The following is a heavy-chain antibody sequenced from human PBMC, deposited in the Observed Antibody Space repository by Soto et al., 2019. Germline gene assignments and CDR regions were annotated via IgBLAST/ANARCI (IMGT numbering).Heavy chain of an antibody. CDR3: ARGPYYDFWSGYHTPYYYGMDV. D-gene: IGHD3-3*01. J-gene: IGHJ6*02. CDR2: ISSSGSTI. CDR1: GFTFSSYE. V-gene: IGHV3-48*03. Sequence: GGSLRLSCAASGFTFSSYEMNWVRQAPGKGLEWVSYISSSGSTIYYADSVKGRFTISRDNAKNSLYLQMNSLRAEDTAVYYCARGPYYDFWSGYHTPYYYGMDVWGQGTTVTVSS.